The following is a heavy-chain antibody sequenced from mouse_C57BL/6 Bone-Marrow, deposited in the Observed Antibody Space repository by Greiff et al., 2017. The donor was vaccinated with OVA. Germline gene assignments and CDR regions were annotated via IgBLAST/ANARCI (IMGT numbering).Heavy chain of an antibody. Sequence: QVHVKQSGAELVKPGASVKLSCKASGYTFTSYWMHWVKQRPGQGLEWIGMIHPNSGSTNYNEKFKSKATLTVDKSSSTAYMQLSSLTSEDSAVYYCARRGSYDYDPWFAYWGQGTLVTVSA. D-gene: IGHD2-4*01. J-gene: IGHJ3*01. CDR2: IHPNSGST. CDR1: GYTFTSYW. V-gene: IGHV1-64*01. CDR3: ARRGSYDYDPWFAY.